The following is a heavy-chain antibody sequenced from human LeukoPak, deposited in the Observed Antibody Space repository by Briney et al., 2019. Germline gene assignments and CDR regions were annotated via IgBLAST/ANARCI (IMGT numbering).Heavy chain of an antibody. CDR3: ARGYYDILTESYYFDY. CDR1: GGSISSYY. J-gene: IGHJ4*02. D-gene: IGHD3-9*01. Sequence: PSETLSLTCTVSGGSISSYYWSWIRQPPGKGLEWIGYIYYSGSTNYNPSLKSRVTISVDTSKNQFSLKLSSVTAADTAVYYCARGYYDILTESYYFDYWGQGTLVTVSS. CDR2: IYYSGST. V-gene: IGHV4-59*01.